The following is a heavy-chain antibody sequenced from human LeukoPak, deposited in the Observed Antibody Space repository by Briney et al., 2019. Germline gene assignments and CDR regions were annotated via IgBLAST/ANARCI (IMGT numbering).Heavy chain of an antibody. CDR2: ISYDGSNK. V-gene: IGHV3-30-3*01. CDR3: ARDRDYYGSGSYQWDY. D-gene: IGHD3-10*01. CDR1: GFTFSSFA. J-gene: IGHJ4*02. Sequence: PGGSLRLSCAASGFTFSSFAMHWVRQAPGKGLEWVAVISYDGSNKNYADSVKGRFTISRDNSKNTLYLQMNSLRAEDTAVYYCARDRDYYGSGSYQWDYWGQGTLVTVSS.